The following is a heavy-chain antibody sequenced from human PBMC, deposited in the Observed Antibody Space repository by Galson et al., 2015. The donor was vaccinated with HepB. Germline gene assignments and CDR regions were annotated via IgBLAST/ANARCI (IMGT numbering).Heavy chain of an antibody. V-gene: IGHV3-7*05. CDR1: GFTCSSFW. CDR3: ARDGEVYGLDV. J-gene: IGHJ6*02. D-gene: IGHD3-10*01. Sequence: SLRLSCAASGFTCSSFWMSWVRQAPGKGLEWVAKIRQDGSEKYYADSVKGRFTISRDNAKNSLYLQMNSLRAEDSAVYFCARDGEVYGLDVWGQGTTVTVSS. CDR2: IRQDGSEK.